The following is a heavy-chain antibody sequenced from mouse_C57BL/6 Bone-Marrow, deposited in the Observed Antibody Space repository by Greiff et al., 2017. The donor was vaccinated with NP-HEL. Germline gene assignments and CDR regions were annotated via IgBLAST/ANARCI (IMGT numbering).Heavy chain of an antibody. J-gene: IGHJ1*03. D-gene: IGHD1-1*01. CDR1: GYTFTSYT. Sequence: VQLQQSGAELARPGASVKMSCKASGYTFTSYTMHWVKQRPGQGLEWIGYINPSSGYTKYNQKFKDKATLTADKSSSTAYMQLSSLTSEDSAVYYCARKVLRGWYFDVWGTGTTVTVSS. V-gene: IGHV1-4*01. CDR3: ARKVLRGWYFDV. CDR2: INPSSGYT.